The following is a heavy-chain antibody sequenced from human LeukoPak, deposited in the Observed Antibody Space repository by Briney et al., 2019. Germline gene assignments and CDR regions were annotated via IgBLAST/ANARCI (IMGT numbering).Heavy chain of an antibody. CDR2: MNPNSGNT. V-gene: IGHV1-8*01. CDR3: ARRARTSGLRYCSGGSCYLWFDP. J-gene: IGHJ5*02. D-gene: IGHD2-15*01. Sequence: VKVSCKASGYTFTSYDINGVRQATGQGLEWMGWMNPNSGNTGYAQKFQGRVTMTRNTSISTAYMELSSLRSEDTAVYYCARRARTSGLRYCSGGSCYLWFDPWGQGTPVTVSS. CDR1: GYTFTSYD.